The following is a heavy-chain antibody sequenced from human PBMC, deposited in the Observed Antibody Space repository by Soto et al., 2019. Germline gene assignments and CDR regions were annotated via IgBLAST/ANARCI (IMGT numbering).Heavy chain of an antibody. V-gene: IGHV3-66*01. D-gene: IGHD5-12*01. CDR1: RFAVSDNY. CDR2: IYSGGTT. CDR3: ATRTITLPH. Sequence: EVHLVESGGGLVQPGGSLRLSCAASRFAVSDNYMSWVRQATGKGLEFVSLIYSGGTTSYADSVKGRFTISRDNSKNTLYLQRNNLRAEDTAVYYCATRTITLPHWGQGTLVTVSS. J-gene: IGHJ4*02.